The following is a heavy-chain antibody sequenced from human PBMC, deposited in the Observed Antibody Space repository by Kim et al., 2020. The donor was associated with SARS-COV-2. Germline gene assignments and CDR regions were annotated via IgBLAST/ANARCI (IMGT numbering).Heavy chain of an antibody. CDR2: INHSGST. CDR3: ARWEVVGGITMVRGVITTPAAHRRGMDV. J-gene: IGHJ6*02. V-gene: IGHV4-34*01. Sequence: SETLSLTCAVYGGSFSGYYWSWIRQPPGKGLEWIGEINHSGSTNYNPSLKSRVTISVDTSKNQFSLKLSSVTAADTAVYYCARWEVVGGITMVRGVITTPAAHRRGMDVWGQGTTVTVSS. D-gene: IGHD3-10*01. CDR1: GGSFSGYY.